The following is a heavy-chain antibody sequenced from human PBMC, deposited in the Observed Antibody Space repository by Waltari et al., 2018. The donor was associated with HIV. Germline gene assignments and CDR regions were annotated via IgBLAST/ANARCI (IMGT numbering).Heavy chain of an antibody. J-gene: IGHJ2*01. V-gene: IGHV4-34*01. CDR3: AREKSYDSSGYYYTWYFDL. Sequence: WIRQSPGKGLEWIAEINHSGSTNYNPSLKSRVTILVDTSKNQFSLKLTSVTAADTAVYYCAREKSYDSSGYYYTWYFDLWGRGTLVTVSS. CDR2: INHSGST. D-gene: IGHD3-22*01.